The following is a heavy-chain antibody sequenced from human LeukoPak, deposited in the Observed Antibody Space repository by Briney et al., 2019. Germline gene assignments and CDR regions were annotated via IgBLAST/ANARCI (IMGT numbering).Heavy chain of an antibody. Sequence: GGSLRLSCAASGFTFSDYYMSWIRQSPGKGLEWLSHIGRRGGDEHYADSAKGRFTISRDNAENSLYLQMNSLTVEDTAIYYCATDIRAVGDSRYFDYWGQGALVTVSS. CDR2: IGRRGGDE. D-gene: IGHD1-26*01. V-gene: IGHV3-11*01. J-gene: IGHJ4*02. CDR1: GFTFSDYY. CDR3: ATDIRAVGDSRYFDY.